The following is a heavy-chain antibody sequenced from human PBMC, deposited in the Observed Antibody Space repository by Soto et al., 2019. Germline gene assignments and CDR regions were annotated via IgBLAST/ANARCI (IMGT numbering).Heavy chain of an antibody. J-gene: IGHJ3*02. CDR1: GFTFSSYS. Sequence: PGGSLRLSCAASGFTFSSYSMNWVRQAPGKGLEWVSSISSSSSYIYYADSVKGRFTISRDNAKNSLYLQMNSLRAEDTAVDYCARIQLGYDAFDIWGQGTMVTVSS. CDR3: ARIQLGYDAFDI. CDR2: ISSSSSYI. D-gene: IGHD6-6*01. V-gene: IGHV3-21*01.